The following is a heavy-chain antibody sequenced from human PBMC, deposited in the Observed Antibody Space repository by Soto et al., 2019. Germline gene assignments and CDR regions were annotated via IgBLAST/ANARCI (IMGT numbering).Heavy chain of an antibody. V-gene: IGHV1-18*01. CDR3: ARDLDGSGSYYTDY. Sequence: ASVKVSCKASGYTFTNYGISWVRQAPGQGLEWMGWISPHKGNTYYAQNLQGRVTMTTDTSTYTAYMELRRLRSDDTAVYFCARDLDGSGSYYTDYWGQGTLVTVSS. J-gene: IGHJ4*02. CDR1: GYTFTNYG. CDR2: ISPHKGNT. D-gene: IGHD3-10*01.